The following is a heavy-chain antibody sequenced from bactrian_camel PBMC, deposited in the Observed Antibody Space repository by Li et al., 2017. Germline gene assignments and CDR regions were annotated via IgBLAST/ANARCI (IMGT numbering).Heavy chain of an antibody. CDR2: INADGTT. V-gene: IGHV3S55*01. D-gene: IGHD6*01. CDR3: AKGVDGVSRYFDG. CDR1: GDTYGTYC. Sequence: HVQLVESGGGSVQAGGSLRLSCLASGDTYGTYCMGWFRPAPGRECEWVSIINADGTTYYADSVKGRFAISRDNVKNTLYLQLNSLKTEGTAMYYCAKGVDGVSRYFDGWGQGTQVTVS. J-gene: IGHJ4*01.